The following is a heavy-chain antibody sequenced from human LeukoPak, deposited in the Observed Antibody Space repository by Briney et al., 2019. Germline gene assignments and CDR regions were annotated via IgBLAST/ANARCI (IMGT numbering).Heavy chain of an antibody. CDR2: IYYSGST. CDR3: ARDNSGYYYMDV. J-gene: IGHJ6*03. Sequence: SQTLSLTCTVSGGSISSGGYYWSWIRQHPGKGLEWIGYIYYSGSTYYNPSLKSRVTISVDTSKNQFSLKLSSVTAADTAVYYCARDNSGYYYMDVWGKGTTVTVSS. D-gene: IGHD6-25*01. V-gene: IGHV4-31*03. CDR1: GGSISSGGYY.